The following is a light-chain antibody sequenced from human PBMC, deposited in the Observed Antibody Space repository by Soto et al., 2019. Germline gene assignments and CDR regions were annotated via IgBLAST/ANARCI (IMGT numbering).Light chain of an antibody. V-gene: IGLV2-11*01. J-gene: IGLJ1*01. CDR2: DVS. Sequence: QSALTQPRSVSGTAGQSVTSSCTGTSRDVGGYNYVSWYQQHPGKAPKLIIYDVSKRPSGVPDRFSGSKSGNTASLTISGLQAEDEADYYCCSYAGSYTLVFGTGTKVTVL. CDR1: SRDVGGYNY. CDR3: CSYAGSYTLV.